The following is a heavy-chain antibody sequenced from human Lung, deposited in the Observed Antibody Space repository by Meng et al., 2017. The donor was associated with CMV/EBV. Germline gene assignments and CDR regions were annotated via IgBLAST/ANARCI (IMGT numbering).Heavy chain of an antibody. Sequence: SETLSLXXTVSGASIDSDNYYWGWIRQPPGKGLEWIGYIYYSGSSFYNPSLKSRVTISLNMSKNQFSLYLSSVTAADTAVYYCARADYYNLMDVWGQGATVTVSS. CDR2: IYYSGSS. CDR3: ARADYYNLMDV. CDR1: GASIDSDNYY. V-gene: IGHV4-30-4*08. J-gene: IGHJ6*02.